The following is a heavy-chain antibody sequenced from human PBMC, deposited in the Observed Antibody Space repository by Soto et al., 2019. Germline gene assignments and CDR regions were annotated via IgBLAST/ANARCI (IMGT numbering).Heavy chain of an antibody. Sequence: QVQLVQSGAEVKKPGASVKVSCKASGYSFTDYHIHWVRQAPGQGLEWLGRINPKSGGTSTAQKFQGWVTMTTDTSIITASMELTRLTSDDTAIYYCARGDSTDCSNGVCSFFYNHDMDVWGQGTTVTVSS. CDR3: ARGDSTDCSNGVCSFFYNHDMDV. V-gene: IGHV1-2*04. J-gene: IGHJ6*02. D-gene: IGHD2-8*01. CDR1: GYSFTDYH. CDR2: INPKSGGT.